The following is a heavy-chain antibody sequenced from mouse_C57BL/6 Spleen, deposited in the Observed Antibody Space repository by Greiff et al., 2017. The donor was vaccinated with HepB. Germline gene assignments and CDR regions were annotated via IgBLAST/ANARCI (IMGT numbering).Heavy chain of an antibody. J-gene: IGHJ3*01. CDR1: GYTFTSYW. V-gene: IGHV1-64*01. CDR3: ARGGSNYGWFAY. CDR2: IHPNSGST. D-gene: IGHD2-5*01. Sequence: VKLMESGAELVKPGASVKLSCKASGYTFTSYWMHWVKQRPGQGLEWIGMIHPNSGSTNYNEKFKSKATLTVDKSSSTAYMQLSSLTSEDSAVYYCARGGSNYGWFAYWGQGTLVTVSA.